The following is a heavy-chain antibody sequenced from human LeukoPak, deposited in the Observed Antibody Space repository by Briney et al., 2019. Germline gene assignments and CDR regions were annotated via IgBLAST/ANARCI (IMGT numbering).Heavy chain of an antibody. D-gene: IGHD1-26*01. CDR3: ARGRRTLIVGATRNAFDV. CDR1: GFTFSTYW. Sequence: GGSLRLSCAASGFTFSTYWMHWVRQAPGKGLVWVARIETDGSSTNYADSVKGRFSISRDNSKNTLFLQMNSLRPEDTAVYYCARGRRTLIVGATRNAFDVWGQGTIVTVSS. CDR2: IETDGSST. J-gene: IGHJ3*01. V-gene: IGHV3-74*01.